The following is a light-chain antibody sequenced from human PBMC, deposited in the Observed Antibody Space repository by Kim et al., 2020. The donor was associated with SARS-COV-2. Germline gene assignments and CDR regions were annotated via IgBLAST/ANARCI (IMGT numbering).Light chain of an antibody. V-gene: IGKV1-33*01. CDR1: QDIKNY. Sequence: LSASGGDRVSITCQASQDIKNYVNWYQQKPGKAPKLLIYDASNLETGVPSRFSGSGSGTDFTFTINSLQSEDIATYYCQQYDALYTFGQGTKLEI. CDR2: DAS. CDR3: QQYDALYT. J-gene: IGKJ2*01.